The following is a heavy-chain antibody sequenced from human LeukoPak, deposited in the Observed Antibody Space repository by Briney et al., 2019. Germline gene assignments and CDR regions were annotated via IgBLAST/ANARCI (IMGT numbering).Heavy chain of an antibody. D-gene: IGHD3-10*01. CDR2: IIPIFGTA. CDR3: ARVFGGAGDYDDY. J-gene: IGHJ4*02. V-gene: IGHV1-69*13. Sequence: SVKVSFKASGGTFSIYAISWVRQAPGQGLEWMGGIIPIFGTANYAQKFQGRVTITADESTSTAYMELSSLRSEDTAVYYCARVFGGAGDYDDYWGQGTLVTVSS. CDR1: GGTFSIYA.